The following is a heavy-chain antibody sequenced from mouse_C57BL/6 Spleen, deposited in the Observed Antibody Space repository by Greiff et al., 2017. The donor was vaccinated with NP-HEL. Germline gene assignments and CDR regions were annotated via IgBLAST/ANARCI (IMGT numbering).Heavy chain of an antibody. CDR3: ARGYYGSSSWYYDG. CDR1: GYAFSSYW. Sequence: LQQSGASVKISCTASGYAFSSYWMNWVKQRPGKGLEWIGQIYPGDGDTNYNGKFKGKATLTADKSSSTAYMPLSSLTAEDSAVDFCARGYYGSSSWYYDGWGTGTTVTVAS. CDR2: IYPGDGDT. V-gene: IGHV1-80*01. J-gene: IGHJ1*03. D-gene: IGHD1-1*01.